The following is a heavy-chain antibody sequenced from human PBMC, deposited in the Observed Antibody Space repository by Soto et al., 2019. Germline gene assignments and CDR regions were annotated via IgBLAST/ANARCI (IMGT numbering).Heavy chain of an antibody. CDR2: IDPSDSYT. Sequence: GESLKISCKGSGYSFTSYWISWVRQMPGKGLEWMGRIDPSDSYTNYSPSFQDHVTISADKSISTAYLQWSSLKASDTAMYYCASQRYCSGGSCDYWGQGTLVTVSS. J-gene: IGHJ4*02. D-gene: IGHD2-15*01. CDR3: ASQRYCSGGSCDY. CDR1: GYSFTSYW. V-gene: IGHV5-10-1*01.